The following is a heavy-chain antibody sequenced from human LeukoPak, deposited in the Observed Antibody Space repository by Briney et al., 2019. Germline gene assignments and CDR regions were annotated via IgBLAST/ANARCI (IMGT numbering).Heavy chain of an antibody. D-gene: IGHD3-3*01. Sequence: SETLSLTCTVSGGSISSGSYYWSWIRRPAGKGLEWIGRIYTSGSTNYNPSLKSRVTISVDTSKNQFSLKLSSVTAADTAVYYCAREGYDFWTRNWFDPWGQGTLVTVSS. J-gene: IGHJ5*02. CDR1: GGSISSGSYY. CDR2: IYTSGST. V-gene: IGHV4-61*02. CDR3: AREGYDFWTRNWFDP.